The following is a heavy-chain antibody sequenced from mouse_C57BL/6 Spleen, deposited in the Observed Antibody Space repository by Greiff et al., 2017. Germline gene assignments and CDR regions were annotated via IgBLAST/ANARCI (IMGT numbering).Heavy chain of an antibody. D-gene: IGHD1-1*01. CDR2: IYPGCGST. V-gene: IGHV1-55*01. CDR1: GYTFTSYW. Sequence: QVQLQQPGAELVKPGASVKMSCKASGYTFTSYWITWVKQRPGQGLEWIGDIYPGCGSTNYNEKFKSKATLTVDTSSSTAYMQLSSLTSEDSAVYYCARMDYYGSGAMDYWGQGTSVTVSS. CDR3: ARMDYYGSGAMDY. J-gene: IGHJ4*01.